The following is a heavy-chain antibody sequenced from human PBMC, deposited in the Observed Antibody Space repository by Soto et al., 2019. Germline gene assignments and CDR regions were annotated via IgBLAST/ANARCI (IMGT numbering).Heavy chain of an antibody. CDR2: INAGNGNT. J-gene: IGHJ4*02. CDR3: AKSATVPAAIDD. D-gene: IGHD2-2*02. CDR1: GYTFTSYA. Sequence: ASVKVSCKASGYTFTSYAMHWVRQAPGQRLEWMGWINAGNGNTKYSQKFQGRVTITRDTSASTAYMELSSLRSEDTAVYYCAKSATVPAAIDDWGQGTLVTVAS. V-gene: IGHV1-3*01.